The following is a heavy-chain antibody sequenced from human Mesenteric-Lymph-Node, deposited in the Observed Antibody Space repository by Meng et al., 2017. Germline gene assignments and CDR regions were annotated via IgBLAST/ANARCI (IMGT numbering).Heavy chain of an antibody. CDR1: GFSFNNAW. Sequence: GESLKISCAASGFSFNNAWMNWVRQAPGKGLEWVAVISYDGSNKYYADSVKGRFTISRDNSKNTLYLQMNSLRAEDTAVYYCAREYSSSWYAEFDYWGQGTLVTVS. CDR3: AREYSSSWYAEFDY. J-gene: IGHJ4*02. CDR2: ISYDGSNK. V-gene: IGHV3-30*03. D-gene: IGHD6-13*01.